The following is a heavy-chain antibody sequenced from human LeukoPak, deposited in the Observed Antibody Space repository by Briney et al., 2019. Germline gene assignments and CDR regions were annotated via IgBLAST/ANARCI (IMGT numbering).Heavy chain of an antibody. CDR3: AREGLHRNCDY. CDR1: GFTFSSYA. Sequence: GGSLRLSCAASGFTFSSYAMHRVRQAPGKGLEWVAVISYDGSNKYYADSVKGRFTISRDNSKNTLYLQMNSLRAEDTAVYYCAREGLHRNCDYWGQGTLVTVSS. D-gene: IGHD2-15*01. J-gene: IGHJ4*02. V-gene: IGHV3-30-3*01. CDR2: ISYDGSNK.